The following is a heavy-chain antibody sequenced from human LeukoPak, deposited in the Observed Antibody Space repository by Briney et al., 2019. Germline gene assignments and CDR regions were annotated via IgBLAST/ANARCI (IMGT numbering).Heavy chain of an antibody. V-gene: IGHV4-59*01. CDR1: GGSISSYS. J-gene: IGHJ4*02. D-gene: IGHD5-12*01. CDR3: ATNAGGYREAPFDY. Sequence: PPETLSLTCTVSGGSISSYSWSWIRQPPGKGLEWIGYIYYTGSTNYNPSLKSRVTISVDTSKNQFSLKLSSVTAADTAVYYCATNAGGYREAPFDYWGQGTLVTVSS. CDR2: IYYTGST.